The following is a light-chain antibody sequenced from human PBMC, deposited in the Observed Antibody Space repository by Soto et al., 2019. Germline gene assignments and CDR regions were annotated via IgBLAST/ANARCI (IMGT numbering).Light chain of an antibody. V-gene: IGKV1-39*01. CDR3: QQTYSSPRT. CDR1: QSISNF. Sequence: IQMTQSPSSLSASVGGRVTISCRASQSISNFLNWYQQKPGKAPNLLIYAASSLQSGVPSRFSGSGSGTDFTLTISNLQPEDFATFYCQQTYSSPRTFGQGTKVDIK. J-gene: IGKJ1*01. CDR2: AAS.